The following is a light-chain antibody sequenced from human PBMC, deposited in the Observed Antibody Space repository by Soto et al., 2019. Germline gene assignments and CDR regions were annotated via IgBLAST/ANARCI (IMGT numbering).Light chain of an antibody. CDR3: QQYDTSPLT. Sequence: IQMTQSPFTLSASVGDRFTITCRASQSINSWLAWYQQKPGKAPKLLLYKASSLESGVPSRFSGSGSGTEFTLTISSLQPDDFGTYYCQQYDTSPLTFGGGTKVDI. V-gene: IGKV1-5*03. CDR2: KAS. J-gene: IGKJ4*01. CDR1: QSINSW.